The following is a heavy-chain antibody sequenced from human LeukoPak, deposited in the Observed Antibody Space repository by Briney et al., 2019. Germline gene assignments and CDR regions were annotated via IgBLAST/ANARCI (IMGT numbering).Heavy chain of an antibody. D-gene: IGHD3-3*01. J-gene: IGHJ4*02. CDR2: LDTSGTV. Sequence: PSETLSLTCTVSSGSISHYYWSWIRQPAGKALERIGRLDTSGTVNSNSSLKSRVSMSLDTSKNQFSLKLSSVTAADTAVYYCARDHLPYDFWSGYRRRDSWGQGTLVTVSS. V-gene: IGHV4-4*07. CDR1: SGSISHYY. CDR3: ARDHLPYDFWSGYRRRDS.